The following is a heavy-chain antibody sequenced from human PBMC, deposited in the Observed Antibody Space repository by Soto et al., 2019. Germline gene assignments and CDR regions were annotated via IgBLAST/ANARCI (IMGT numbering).Heavy chain of an antibody. J-gene: IGHJ4*02. CDR2: ISYSGST. D-gene: IGHD3-3*01. CDR3: ARARKSYDFWSGYPFDY. CDR1: GVSMSSHY. Sequence: PSETLSLTCTVSGVSMSSHYWTWLRQPPGKGLEWIGYISYSGSTYSNPSLKSRLTISVDTSKNQFSLKLSSVTAADTAVYYCARARKSYDFWSGYPFDYWGQGTLVTVSS. V-gene: IGHV4-59*11.